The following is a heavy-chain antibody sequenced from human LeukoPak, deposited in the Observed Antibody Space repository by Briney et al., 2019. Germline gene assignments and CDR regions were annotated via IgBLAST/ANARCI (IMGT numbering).Heavy chain of an antibody. Sequence: GGSLRLSCAASGFTFSSYSMNWVRQAPGKGLEWVSSTSSSSSYIYYADSVKGRFTISRDNAKNSLYLQMNSLRAEDTAVYYCARAPMDSSGYYYGDYWGQGTLVTVSS. J-gene: IGHJ4*02. D-gene: IGHD3-22*01. CDR2: TSSSSSYI. CDR3: ARAPMDSSGYYYGDY. CDR1: GFTFSSYS. V-gene: IGHV3-21*01.